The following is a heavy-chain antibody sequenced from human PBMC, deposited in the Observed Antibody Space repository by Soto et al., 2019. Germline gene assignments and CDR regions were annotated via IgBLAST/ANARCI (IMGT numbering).Heavy chain of an antibody. CDR2: IYYSGST. CDR1: GGSISSGGYY. D-gene: IGHD4-17*01. CDR3: AREAATVTTGWFDP. J-gene: IGHJ5*02. V-gene: IGHV4-31*03. Sequence: QVQLQESGPGLVKPSQTLSLTCTVSGGSISSGGYYWSWIRQHPGKGLEWIGYIYYSGSTYYNPSLKSRVTISVDTSKNQYSLKLSSVTAADTAVYYCAREAATVTTGWFDPWGQGTLVTVSS.